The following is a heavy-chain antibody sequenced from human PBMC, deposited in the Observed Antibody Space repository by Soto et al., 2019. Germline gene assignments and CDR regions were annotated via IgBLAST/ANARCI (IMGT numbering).Heavy chain of an antibody. Sequence: QVQLLESGPTLVKPSETLFLTCSVSGDSLNNNWWTWIRQAPGTAPELVGYIYYKGDTRYNPCLASRGTISLGTPKSPISLESRSGTGADTAVYFCARGSLVYDSWGQGILVSVSS. CDR2: IYYKGDT. D-gene: IGHD3-16*01. V-gene: IGHV4-59*01. CDR3: ARGSLVYDS. J-gene: IGHJ4*02. CDR1: GDSLNNNW.